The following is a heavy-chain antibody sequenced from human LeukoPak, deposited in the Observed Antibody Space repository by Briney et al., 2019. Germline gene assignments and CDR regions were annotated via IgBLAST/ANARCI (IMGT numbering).Heavy chain of an antibody. CDR2: ISAYNGNT. J-gene: IGHJ4*02. V-gene: IGHV1-18*01. CDR1: GYTFTSYG. CDR3: AREFDSSGYHPPGIFADY. Sequence: GASVKVSCKASGYTFTSYGISGVRQAPGQGLEWMGWISAYNGNTNYAQKLQGRVTMTTDTSTSTAYMELRSLRSDDTAVYYCAREFDSSGYHPPGIFADYWGQGTLVTVSS. D-gene: IGHD3-22*01.